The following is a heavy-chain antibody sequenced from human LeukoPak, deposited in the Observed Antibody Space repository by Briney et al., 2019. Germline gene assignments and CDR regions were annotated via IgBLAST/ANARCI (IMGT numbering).Heavy chain of an antibody. J-gene: IGHJ4*02. CDR3: AKAVDDNFFDY. CDR1: GFTFNTYA. Sequence: PGGSLRLSCAASGFTFNTYAMSWVRQAPGKGLEWVSGIGGSGSSTYYAESVKGRFTISRDNSKNTLYLQMNSLRAEDTAAYYCAKAVDDNFFDYWGQGTLVTVSS. CDR2: IGGSGSST. V-gene: IGHV3-23*01.